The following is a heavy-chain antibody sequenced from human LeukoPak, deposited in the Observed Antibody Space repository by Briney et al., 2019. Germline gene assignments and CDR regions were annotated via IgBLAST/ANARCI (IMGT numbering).Heavy chain of an antibody. J-gene: IGHJ6*03. CDR2: IYSGGST. CDR3: AKDYAGGWPKRGMDV. D-gene: IGHD3-16*01. Sequence: GGSLRLSCAASEFSVGSNYMTWVRQAPGKGLEWVSLIYSGGSTYYADSVKGRFTISRDNSKNTVYLQMNSLRAEDTAVYYCAKDYAGGWPKRGMDVWGKGATVTVSS. V-gene: IGHV3-66*01. CDR1: EFSVGSNY.